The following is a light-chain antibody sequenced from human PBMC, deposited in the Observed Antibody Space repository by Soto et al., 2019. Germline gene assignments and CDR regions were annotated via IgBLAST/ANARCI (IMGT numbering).Light chain of an antibody. J-gene: IGLJ1*01. CDR2: GNN. CDR1: SSNIGAGHD. CDR3: QSSDNSLTGSNV. Sequence: QSALTQPPSVSGAPGQSVTISCTGSSSNIGAGHDVHWYQQFPGTAPKVLIYGNNNRPSGVPDRFSGSKSGTSASLAITGLQAEYEADYYCQSSDNSLTGSNVFGTGTKVTVL. V-gene: IGLV1-40*01.